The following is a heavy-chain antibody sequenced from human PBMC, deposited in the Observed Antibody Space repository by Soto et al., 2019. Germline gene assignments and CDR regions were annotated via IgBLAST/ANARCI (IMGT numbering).Heavy chain of an antibody. D-gene: IGHD2-21*02. Sequence: QVQRVQSGAEVKKPGASVKVSCKASGYTFTSYAMHWVRQAPGQRLEWMGWINAGNGNTKYSQKFQGRVTITRDTSATTPYMELSRLRSEDTAVYYCARSVVVVTAADYGGQGTLVTVSS. J-gene: IGHJ4*02. CDR1: GYTFTSYA. V-gene: IGHV1-3*01. CDR2: INAGNGNT. CDR3: ARSVVVVTAADY.